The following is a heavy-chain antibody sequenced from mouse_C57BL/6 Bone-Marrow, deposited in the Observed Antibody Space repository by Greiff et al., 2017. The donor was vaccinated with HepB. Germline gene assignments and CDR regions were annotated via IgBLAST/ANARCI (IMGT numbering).Heavy chain of an antibody. CDR1: GFTFSSYG. Sequence: DVQLQESGGDLVKPGGSLKLSCAASGFTFSSYGMSWVRQTPDKRLEWVATISSGGSYTYYPDSVKGRFTISRDNAKNTLYLQMSSLKSEDTAMYYCARLVPYYYGSSYVAYWGQGTLVTVSA. V-gene: IGHV5-6*01. D-gene: IGHD1-1*01. CDR2: ISSGGSYT. CDR3: ARLVPYYYGSSYVAY. J-gene: IGHJ3*01.